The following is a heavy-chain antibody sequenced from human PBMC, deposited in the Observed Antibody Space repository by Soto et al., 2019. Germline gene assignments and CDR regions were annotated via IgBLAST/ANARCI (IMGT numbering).Heavy chain of an antibody. D-gene: IGHD1-26*01. CDR2: IYYSGST. Sequence: SETLCLTWTVAGGTISSHYWSWIRQPPGKGLEWIGYIYYSGSTNYNPSLKSRVTISVDTSKNQFSLKLSSVTAADTAVYYCARNGRGSYDRPPFDYWGQGTLVTVPS. CDR3: ARNGRGSYDRPPFDY. V-gene: IGHV4-59*11. CDR1: GGTISSHY. J-gene: IGHJ4*02.